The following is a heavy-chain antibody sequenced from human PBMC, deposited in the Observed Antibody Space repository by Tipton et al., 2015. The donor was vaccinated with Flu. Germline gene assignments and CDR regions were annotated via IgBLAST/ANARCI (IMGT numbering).Heavy chain of an antibody. J-gene: IGHJ4*02. CDR2: INGNGGST. Sequence: QLVQSGGGVLRPGGSLRLSCAASGFTFNNYGMSWVRQVPGKGLEWVSGINGNGGSTGYADSVKGRFTISRDNFKNTLYLQMNSLRAEDTAVYYCAKVIPELVAGLDQWGQGTLVTVSS. CDR3: AKVIPELVAGLDQ. V-gene: IGHV3-20*04. D-gene: IGHD6-19*01. CDR1: GFTFNNYG.